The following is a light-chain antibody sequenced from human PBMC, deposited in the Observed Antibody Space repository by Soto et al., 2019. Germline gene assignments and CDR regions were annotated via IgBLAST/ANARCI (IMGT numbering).Light chain of an antibody. CDR3: QQRSNWPPYT. J-gene: IGKJ2*01. V-gene: IGKV3-11*01. Sequence: EIVLTQSPATLSLSPGERATLSCRASQSVSSYLAWYQQKPGQAPRLLLYDASNRATGIPARFSGSGSGTDFTLPISSLEPEDFAVYYCQQRSNWPPYTFGQGTKLEIK. CDR2: DAS. CDR1: QSVSSY.